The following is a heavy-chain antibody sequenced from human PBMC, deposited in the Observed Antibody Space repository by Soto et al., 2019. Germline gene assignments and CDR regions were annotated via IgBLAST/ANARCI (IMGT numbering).Heavy chain of an antibody. J-gene: IGHJ4*02. Sequence: GGSLRLSCAASGFTFSSYGMHWVRQAPGKGLEWVAVISYDGSNKYYADSVKGRFTISRDNSKNTLYLQMNSLRAEDTAVYYCAKDHLPRYCSGGSCYSAFPSDYWGQGTLVTVSS. D-gene: IGHD2-15*01. CDR3: AKDHLPRYCSGGSCYSAFPSDY. CDR1: GFTFSSYG. CDR2: ISYDGSNK. V-gene: IGHV3-30*18.